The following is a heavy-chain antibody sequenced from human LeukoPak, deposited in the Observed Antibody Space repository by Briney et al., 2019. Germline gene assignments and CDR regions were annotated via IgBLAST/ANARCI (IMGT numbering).Heavy chain of an antibody. CDR1: GFTFSSYA. D-gene: IGHD3-22*01. CDR2: ISGSGGST. Sequence: GGSLRLSCAASGFTFSSYAMSWVRQAPGKGLEWVSAISGSGGSTYYADSVKGRFTITRDNSKNTLYLQMNSLRAEDTAVYYCAKIWTYYYDSSGSYWGQGTLVTVSS. CDR3: AKIWTYYYDSSGSY. J-gene: IGHJ4*02. V-gene: IGHV3-23*01.